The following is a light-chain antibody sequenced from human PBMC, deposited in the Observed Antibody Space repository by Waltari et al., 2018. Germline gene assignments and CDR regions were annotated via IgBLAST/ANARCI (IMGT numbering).Light chain of an antibody. CDR2: DVS. CDR1: SSDVGAYDF. Sequence: QSALTQPASMSGSPGQSITISCTGTSSDVGAYDFVSWYQQHPGKAPKLMIYDVSKWPSGVSNRFSVSKSVNTPSLTIAGLQTEDEAGYYFASHTDIRPMIFGGVTKLTVL. V-gene: IGLV2-14*03. J-gene: IGLJ2*01. CDR3: ASHTDIRPMI.